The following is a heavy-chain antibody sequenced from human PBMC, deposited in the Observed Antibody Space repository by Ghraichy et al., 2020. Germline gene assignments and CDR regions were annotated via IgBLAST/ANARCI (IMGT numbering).Heavy chain of an antibody. CDR2: SYYSETA. J-gene: IGHJ1*01. CDR1: GDSINYYY. Sequence: SETLLTCTVSGDSINYYYWTWIRQPPGKGLELIVYSYYSETANYNPSLKSRVTISVDMSKHQFSLSVTSVTAADTVVYYFARDSYSETSAEFWGQATLVTVSS. CDR3: ARDSYSETSAEF. V-gene: IGHV4-59*01. D-gene: IGHD1-26*01.